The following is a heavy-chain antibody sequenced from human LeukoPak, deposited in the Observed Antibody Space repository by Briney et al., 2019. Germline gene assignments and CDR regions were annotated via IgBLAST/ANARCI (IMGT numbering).Heavy chain of an antibody. D-gene: IGHD6-19*01. CDR3: VGGSGWLGDS. J-gene: IGHJ4*02. CDR1: GFTFSNLW. V-gene: IGHV3-7*03. CDR2: IKQDGSDI. Sequence: GGSLRLSCTVSGFTFSNLWMTWVRQAPGKGLEWVANIKQDGSDIYYMDSVKGRFTISRDNAKNSLYLQMNSLRAEDTAMHYCVGGSGWLGDSWGRGTLVTVSS.